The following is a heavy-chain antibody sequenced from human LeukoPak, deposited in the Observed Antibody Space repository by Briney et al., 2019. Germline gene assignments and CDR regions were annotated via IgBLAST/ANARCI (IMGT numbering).Heavy chain of an antibody. Sequence: PSETLSLTCAVYGGSFSGYYWSWIRQPPGKGLEWIGEINHSGSTNYNPSLRSRVTISVGTSKNQFSLKLSSVTAADTAVYYCARGANYDYVWGSYRVFDYWGQGTLVTVSS. V-gene: IGHV4-34*01. CDR1: GGSFSGYY. CDR3: ARGANYDYVWGSYRVFDY. D-gene: IGHD3-16*02. CDR2: INHSGST. J-gene: IGHJ4*02.